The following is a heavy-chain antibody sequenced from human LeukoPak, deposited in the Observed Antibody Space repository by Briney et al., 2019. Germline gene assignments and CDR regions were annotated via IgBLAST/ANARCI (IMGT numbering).Heavy chain of an antibody. CDR1: GFTFSSYE. D-gene: IGHD6-13*01. J-gene: IGHJ4*02. CDR3: ARDKNVAAGPRVLFDY. Sequence: PGGSLRLSCAASGFTFSSYEMNWVRQAPGKGLEWISYISSGGGAIYYADSVKGRFTISRDNAKNSLYLQTNSLRAEDTALYYCARDKNVAAGPRVLFDYWGQGTLVTVSS. CDR2: ISSGGGAI. V-gene: IGHV3-48*03.